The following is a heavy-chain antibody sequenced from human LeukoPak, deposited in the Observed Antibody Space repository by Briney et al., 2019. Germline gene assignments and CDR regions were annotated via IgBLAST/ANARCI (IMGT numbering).Heavy chain of an antibody. V-gene: IGHV4-39*01. D-gene: IGHD6-19*01. CDR1: GGSISSSSYY. CDR3: ARQEQWLVRGSKFAVHYYYYYMDV. Sequence: PSETLSLTCTVSGGSISSSSYYWGWIRQPPGKGLERIGSIYYSGSAYYNPSLKSRVTISVDTSKNQFSLKLSSVTAADTAVYYCARQEQWLVRGSKFAVHYYYYYMDVWGKGTTVTVSS. CDR2: IYYSGSA. J-gene: IGHJ6*03.